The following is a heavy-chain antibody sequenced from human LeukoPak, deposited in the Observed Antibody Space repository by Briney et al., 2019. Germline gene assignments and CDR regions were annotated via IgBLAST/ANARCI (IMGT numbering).Heavy chain of an antibody. V-gene: IGHV1-69*13. Sequence: SVKVSCKASGGTFSSYAISWVRQAPGQGLEWMGGIIPIFGTANYAQKFQGRVTITADESTSTAYMELSSLRSEDTAVYYCARDKIAAAGPGHYYCYGMDVWGQGTTVTVSS. D-gene: IGHD6-13*01. CDR3: ARDKIAAAGPGHYYCYGMDV. CDR1: GGTFSSYA. CDR2: IIPIFGTA. J-gene: IGHJ6*02.